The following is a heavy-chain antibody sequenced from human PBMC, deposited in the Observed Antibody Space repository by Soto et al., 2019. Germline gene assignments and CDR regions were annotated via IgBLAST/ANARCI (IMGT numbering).Heavy chain of an antibody. V-gene: IGHV3-48*03. Sequence: EVQLVESGGGLVQPGGSLRLSCAASGFTFSSYEMNWVRQATGKGLEWVSYISSSGSTIYYADSVKGRFTISSDNAKNSLYLQMNSLRAEDTAVDYCATPPAANDYWGQGTLVAVSS. J-gene: IGHJ4*02. CDR3: ATPPAANDY. CDR2: ISSSGSTI. CDR1: GFTFSSYE.